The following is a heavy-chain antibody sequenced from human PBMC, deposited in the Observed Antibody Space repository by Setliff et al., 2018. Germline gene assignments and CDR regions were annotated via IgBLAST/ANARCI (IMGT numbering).Heavy chain of an antibody. CDR2: ISSNSNYI. CDR1: GFNLHVYT. Sequence: PGGSLRLSCVASGFNLHVYTMEWVRQAPGKGLDWVSSISSNSNYIYTADSLKGRLTVSRDNAKNSLYLQLDSLRAEDTAVYYCAKDLGINPPHDAFDIWGQGTMVTVSS. D-gene: IGHD3-16*01. J-gene: IGHJ3*02. V-gene: IGHV3-21*04. CDR3: AKDLGINPPHDAFDI.